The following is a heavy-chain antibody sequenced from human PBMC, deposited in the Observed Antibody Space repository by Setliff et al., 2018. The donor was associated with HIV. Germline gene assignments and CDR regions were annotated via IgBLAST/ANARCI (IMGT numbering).Heavy chain of an antibody. D-gene: IGHD6-13*01. CDR3: ARGGNSSSWYLYYFDY. CDR2: INHSGST. Sequence: SLTCAVSGGSFSGYYWSWIRQPPGKGLEWIGEINHSGSTNYNPSLKSRVTISVDTSKNQFSLKLSSVTAADTAVYYCARGGNSSSWYLYYFDYWGQGTLVTVSS. V-gene: IGHV4-34*01. CDR1: GGSFSGYY. J-gene: IGHJ4*02.